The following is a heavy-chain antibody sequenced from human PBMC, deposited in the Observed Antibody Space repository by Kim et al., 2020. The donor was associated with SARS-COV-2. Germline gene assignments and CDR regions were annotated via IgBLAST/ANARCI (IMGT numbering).Heavy chain of an antibody. J-gene: IGHJ4*02. CDR3: AKDSPYSSGQALFDY. Sequence: GGSLRLSCAASGFTFDDYAMHWVRQAPGKGLEWVSLISGDGGSTYYADSVKGRFTISRDNSKNSLYLQMNSLRTEDTALYYCAKDSPYSSGQALFDYWGQGTLVTVSS. CDR1: GFTFDDYA. V-gene: IGHV3-43*02. CDR2: ISGDGGST. D-gene: IGHD6-19*01.